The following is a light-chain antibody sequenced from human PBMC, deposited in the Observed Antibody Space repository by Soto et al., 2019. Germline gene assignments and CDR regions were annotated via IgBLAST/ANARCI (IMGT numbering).Light chain of an antibody. CDR2: EVT. CDR3: GSYADTTTWV. J-gene: IGLJ3*02. V-gene: IGLV2-23*02. CDR1: SSDVGSHNF. Sequence: QSAMTQPDSVSGSPGQSITISCTGTSSDVGSHNFVSWYQQRPGKAPKHMIFEVTKRPSGVSDRFSASKAGNTAYLTISGVRAEDEADYYCGSYADTTTWVFGGGTKLTVL.